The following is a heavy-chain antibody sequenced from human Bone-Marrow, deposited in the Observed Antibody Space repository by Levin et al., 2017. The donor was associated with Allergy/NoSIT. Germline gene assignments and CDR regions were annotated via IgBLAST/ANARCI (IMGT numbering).Heavy chain of an antibody. CDR3: ARVHPSQQLENNWFDP. Sequence: NPSETLSLTCAVYGGSFSGYYWSWIRQPPGKGLEWIGEINHSGSTNYNPSLKSRVTISVDTSKNQFSLKLSSVTAADTAVYYCARVHPSQQLENNWFDPWGQGTLVTVSS. CDR2: INHSGST. CDR1: GGSFSGYY. J-gene: IGHJ5*02. D-gene: IGHD6-13*01. V-gene: IGHV4-34*01.